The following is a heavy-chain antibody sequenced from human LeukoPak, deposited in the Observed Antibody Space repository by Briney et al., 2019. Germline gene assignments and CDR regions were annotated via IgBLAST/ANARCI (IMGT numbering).Heavy chain of an antibody. J-gene: IGHJ4*02. CDR2: MNPKSGYT. D-gene: IGHD1-26*01. Sequence: GASVKVSRKASGYTFTNYDINWVRQATGQGLEWMGWMNPKSGYTGFAQKFQGRATMTRDTSISTAYMELGSLRSEDTAVYYCARVTGSIDYGAQGTLVTVSS. CDR1: GYTFTNYD. V-gene: IGHV1-8*01. CDR3: ARVTGSIDY.